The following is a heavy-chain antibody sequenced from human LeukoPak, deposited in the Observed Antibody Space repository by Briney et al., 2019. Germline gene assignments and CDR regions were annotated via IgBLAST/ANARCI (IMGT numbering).Heavy chain of an antibody. D-gene: IGHD1-26*01. V-gene: IGHV3-74*01. CDR1: GFTFSTYW. CDR3: AKDIVGARGGFDY. Sequence: GGSLRLSCAASGFTFSTYWMYWVRQAPGKGLVWVSRINSDGSSTNYADSVKGRFTISRDNSKNTLYLQMNSLRAEDTAVYYCAKDIVGARGGFDYWGQGTLVTVSS. J-gene: IGHJ4*02. CDR2: INSDGSST.